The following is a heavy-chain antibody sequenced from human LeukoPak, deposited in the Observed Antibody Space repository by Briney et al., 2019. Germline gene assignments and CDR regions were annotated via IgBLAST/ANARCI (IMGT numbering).Heavy chain of an antibody. CDR2: IYYSGST. CDR1: GGSISSYY. CDR3: AREPRLRSTTVTTGWYFDL. V-gene: IGHV4-59*01. J-gene: IGHJ2*01. Sequence: SETLSLTCTVSGGSISSYYWSWIRQPPGKGLEWIGYIYYSGSTNYNPSLKSRVTISVDTSRNQFSLKLSSVTAADTAVYYCAREPRLRSTTVTTGWYFDLWGRGTLVTVSS. D-gene: IGHD4-17*01.